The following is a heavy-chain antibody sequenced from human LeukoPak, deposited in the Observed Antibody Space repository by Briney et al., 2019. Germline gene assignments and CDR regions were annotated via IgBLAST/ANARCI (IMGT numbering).Heavy chain of an antibody. CDR3: ASAPYYDFWSGPF. J-gene: IGHJ4*02. CDR2: IKPDGSEK. Sequence: GGSLRLSCAASGFTFSSYWMSWVRQAPGKGLEWVANIKPDGSEKYYVDSVKGRFTISRDNAKNSLYLQMNSLTAEDTAVYYCASAPYYDFWSGPFWGQGTLVTISS. V-gene: IGHV3-7*01. CDR1: GFTFSSYW. D-gene: IGHD3-3*01.